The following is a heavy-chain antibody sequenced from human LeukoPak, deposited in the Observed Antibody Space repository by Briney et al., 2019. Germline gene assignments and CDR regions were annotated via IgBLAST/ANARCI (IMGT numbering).Heavy chain of an antibody. V-gene: IGHV3-7*01. CDR3: ARFRDDYVWGSYTPPKDFDY. Sequence: PGGSLRLSCAASGFTFSSYSMNWVRQAPGKGLEWVANIKQDGSDKYYVDSVKGPFTISRDNAKNSLYLQMNYLRAEDTAVYYCARFRDDYVWGSYTPPKDFDYWGQGSLVTVSS. CDR2: IKQDGSDK. J-gene: IGHJ4*02. D-gene: IGHD3-16*01. CDR1: GFTFSSYS.